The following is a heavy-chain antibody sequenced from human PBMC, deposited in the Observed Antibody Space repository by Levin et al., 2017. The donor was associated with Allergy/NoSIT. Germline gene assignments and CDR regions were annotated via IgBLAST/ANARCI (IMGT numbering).Heavy chain of an antibody. Sequence: SCAASGFTFSSYGMHWVRQAPGKGLEWVAVISYDGSNKYYADSVKGRFTISRDNSKNTLYLQMNSLRAEDTAVYYCAKDGMPGSADSSGYYQISYFDYWGQGTLVTVSS. D-gene: IGHD3-22*01. J-gene: IGHJ4*02. CDR3: AKDGMPGSADSSGYYQISYFDY. CDR2: ISYDGSNK. V-gene: IGHV3-30*18. CDR1: GFTFSSYG.